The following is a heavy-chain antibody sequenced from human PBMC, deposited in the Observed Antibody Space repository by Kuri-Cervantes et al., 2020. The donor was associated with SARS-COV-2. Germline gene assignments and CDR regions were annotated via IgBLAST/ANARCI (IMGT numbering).Heavy chain of an antibody. V-gene: IGHV6-1*01. CDR2: TYYRSKWYN. CDR3: ARGRGITMIVVGLDI. CDR1: GDSVSSNSAA. Sequence: TLSLTCAISGDSVSSNSAARNWIRQSPSRGLEWLGRTYYRSKWYNDYAVSVKSRITINPDTSKNQFSLQLNSVTPEDTAVYYCARGRGITMIVVGLDIWGQGTMVTVSS. J-gene: IGHJ3*02. D-gene: IGHD3-22*01.